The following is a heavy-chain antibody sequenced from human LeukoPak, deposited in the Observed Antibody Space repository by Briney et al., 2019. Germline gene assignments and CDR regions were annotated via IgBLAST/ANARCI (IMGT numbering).Heavy chain of an antibody. CDR1: GFTFSSYD. D-gene: IGHD4-17*01. Sequence: PGGSLRLSCAASGFTFSSYDMNWVRQAPGKGLEWVSYISTISSTKYYADSVKGRFTIFRDNAKNSLYLQMNSLRDEDTAVYYCARGKIGYYYGDYDGYWGQGTLVTVSS. CDR2: ISTISSTK. CDR3: ARGKIGYYYGDYDGY. J-gene: IGHJ4*02. V-gene: IGHV3-48*02.